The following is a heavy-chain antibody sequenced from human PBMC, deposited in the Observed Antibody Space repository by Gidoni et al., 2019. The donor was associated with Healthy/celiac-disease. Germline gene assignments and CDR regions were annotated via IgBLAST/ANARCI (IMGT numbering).Heavy chain of an antibody. D-gene: IGHD6-19*01. CDR3: ARLEQWLVGLDY. J-gene: IGHJ4*02. Sequence: VQLVESGGGWVQPGGSLRLSCVAPDFTFSNYSTNWVRQAPGKGLEWVSYISSSSSTIYYAGAVKSRFTISRDNAKNSLYLQMNSLRDEDTAVYYCARLEQWLVGLDYWGQGTLVTVSS. CDR1: DFTFSNYS. V-gene: IGHV3-48*02. CDR2: ISSSSSTI.